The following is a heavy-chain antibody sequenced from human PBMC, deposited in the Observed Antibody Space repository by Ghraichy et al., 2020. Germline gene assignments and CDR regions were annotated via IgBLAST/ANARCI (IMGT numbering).Heavy chain of an antibody. CDR2: LYYTGST. Sequence: SETLSLTCIVSGYSISSGYYWGWIRQPPGKGLEWIATLYYTGSTYYNPSLKSRVTISVDTSNNQFSLKLRSVTAADTAMYYCARVKGATGNHYDAFDIWGQGTMVTVSS. J-gene: IGHJ3*02. V-gene: IGHV4-38-2*02. D-gene: IGHD3-10*01. CDR1: GYSISSGYY. CDR3: ARVKGATGNHYDAFDI.